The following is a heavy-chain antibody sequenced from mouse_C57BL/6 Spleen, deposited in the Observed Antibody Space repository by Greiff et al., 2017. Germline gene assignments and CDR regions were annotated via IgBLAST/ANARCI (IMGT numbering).Heavy chain of an antibody. CDR2: IYPGDGDT. Sequence: QVQLKQSGPELVKPGASVKISCKASGYAFSSSWMNWVKQRPGKGLEWIGRIYPGDGDTNYNGKFKGKATLTADKSSSTAYMQLSSLTSEDSAVYFCAREGDSPYYFDYWGQGTTLTVSS. CDR3: AREGDSPYYFDY. J-gene: IGHJ2*01. D-gene: IGHD3-3*01. CDR1: GYAFSSSW. V-gene: IGHV1-82*01.